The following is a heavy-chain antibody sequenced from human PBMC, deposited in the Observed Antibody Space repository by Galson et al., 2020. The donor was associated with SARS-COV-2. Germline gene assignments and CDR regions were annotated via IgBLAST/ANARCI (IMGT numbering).Heavy chain of an antibody. J-gene: IGHJ4*02. V-gene: IGHV1-46*01. CDR3: ARASIYDKSGFYMYFFDY. CDR2: INPSGGNT. Sequence: ASVKVSCKTSGYTFTNYYLHWARQAPGQGLEWLGVINPSGGNTNYAQKFQGRVTMTRDTSSNTVYLELSSLKSDDTAVYYCARASIYDKSGFYMYFFDYWGQGALVTVSS. D-gene: IGHD3-22*01. CDR1: GYTFTNYY.